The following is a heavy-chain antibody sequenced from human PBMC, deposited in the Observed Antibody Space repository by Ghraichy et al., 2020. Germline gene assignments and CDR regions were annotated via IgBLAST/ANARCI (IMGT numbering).Heavy chain of an antibody. J-gene: IGHJ5*02. D-gene: IGHD3-16*01. CDR1: GFTFSDYY. CDR2: ISVGGGTI. Sequence: GGSLRLSCEASGFTFSDYYMSWIRQAPGKGLQWIAYISVGGGTISYSDSVRGRFTISRDSAKNSVSLQMNGLGPDDTAVYYCARDRKMGAAQRFDLWGQGTLVTVSS. V-gene: IGHV3-11*01. CDR3: ARDRKMGAAQRFDL.